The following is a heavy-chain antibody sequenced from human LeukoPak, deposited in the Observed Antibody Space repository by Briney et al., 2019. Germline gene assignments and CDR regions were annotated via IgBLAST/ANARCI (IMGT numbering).Heavy chain of an antibody. CDR2: ISAYNGNT. D-gene: IGHD2-21*02. CDR3: ARGPLAYCGGDCPSPLDY. CDR1: GYTFTSYG. V-gene: IGHV1-18*01. J-gene: IGHJ4*02. Sequence: ASVKVSCKASGYTFTSYGISWVRQAPGQGLEWMGWISAYNGNTNYAQKLQGRVTMTTDTSTSTAYMELRSLRSDDTAVYYCARGPLAYCGGDCPSPLDYWGQGTLDTVSS.